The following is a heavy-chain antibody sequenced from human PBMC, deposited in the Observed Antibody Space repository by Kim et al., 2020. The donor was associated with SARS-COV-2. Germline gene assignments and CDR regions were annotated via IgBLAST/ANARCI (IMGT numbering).Heavy chain of an antibody. CDR2: ISAYNGNT. D-gene: IGHD3-22*01. CDR1: GYTFTSYG. Sequence: ASVKVPCKASGYTFTSYGISRVRQAPGQGLEWMGWISAYNGNTNYAQELQGRVTMTTDTSTSTAYMELRRLRPDDTAVYYFARDMGEDYYDSSAVHYFDYWGQGTLVTVSS. J-gene: IGHJ4*02. CDR3: ARDMGEDYYDSSAVHYFDY. V-gene: IGHV1-18*01.